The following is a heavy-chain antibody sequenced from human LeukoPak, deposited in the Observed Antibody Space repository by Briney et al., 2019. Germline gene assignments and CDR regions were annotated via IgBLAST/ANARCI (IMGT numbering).Heavy chain of an antibody. D-gene: IGHD1-26*01. V-gene: IGHV1-2*02. J-gene: IGHJ4*02. CDR2: INPNSGGT. Sequence: ASVKVSCTASGYTFTVYYMHWVRQAPGQGLEWMGWINPNSGGTNYAQKFQGRVTMTRDTSISTAYMELSRLRSDDTAVYYCARESFEWELLRSFDYWGQGTLVTVSS. CDR1: GYTFTVYY. CDR3: ARESFEWELLRSFDY.